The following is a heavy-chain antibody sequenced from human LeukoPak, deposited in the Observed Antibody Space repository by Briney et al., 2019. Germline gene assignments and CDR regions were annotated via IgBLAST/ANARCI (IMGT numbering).Heavy chain of an antibody. V-gene: IGHV3-23*01. CDR2: ISGSGGST. J-gene: IGHJ4*02. D-gene: IGHD3-9*01. CDR1: GFTFSSYA. CDR3: AKVEERNYDILTGYSPFDY. Sequence: GGSLRLSCAASGFTFSSYAMSWVRQAPGKGLEWVSAISGSGGSTYYADSVKGRFTISRDNSKNTLYLQMNSLRAEDTAVYYCAKVEERNYDILTGYSPFDYWGQGTLVTVSS.